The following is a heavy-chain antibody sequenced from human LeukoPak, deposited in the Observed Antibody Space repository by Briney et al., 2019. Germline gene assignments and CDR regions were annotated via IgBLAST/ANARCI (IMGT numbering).Heavy chain of an antibody. Sequence: GGSLRLSCAASVFTVRSNYMTWVRAAPGKGLQMVSVICSGGSTYYADSVKGRFTISRDNSKNTLYLQMNSLRAEDTAVYYCAKDYDSSGYYSSWYFQHWGQGTLVTVSS. V-gene: IGHV3-53*05. CDR2: ICSGGST. CDR3: AKDYDSSGYYSSWYFQH. CDR1: VFTVRSNY. D-gene: IGHD3-22*01. J-gene: IGHJ1*01.